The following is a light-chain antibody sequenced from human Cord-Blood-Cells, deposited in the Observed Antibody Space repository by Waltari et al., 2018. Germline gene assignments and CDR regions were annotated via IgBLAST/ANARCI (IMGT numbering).Light chain of an antibody. Sequence: QSALTQPRSVSGSPGQSVTISCTGTSSDVGGYNYVSWYQQHPGKAPKLMIYDVSKRPYGFPDGFSGSKSGNTASLNISGLQAEDEADYYCCSYAGSYTWVFGGGTKLTVL. CDR1: SSDVGGYNY. V-gene: IGLV2-11*01. CDR2: DVS. J-gene: IGLJ3*02. CDR3: CSYAGSYTWV.